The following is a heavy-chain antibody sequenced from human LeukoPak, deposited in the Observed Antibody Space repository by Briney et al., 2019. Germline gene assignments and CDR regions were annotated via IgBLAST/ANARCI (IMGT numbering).Heavy chain of an antibody. D-gene: IGHD6-19*01. CDR3: ARLFGSGYYVDY. Sequence: PGGSLRLSCAASGFTVNNNYMSCVRQAPGKGLEWGSVIYSDATTYYADSVKGRFTISRDNSKNTLYLEMNSLGAEDTAVYYCARLFGSGYYVDYWGQGTLVTVSS. CDR2: IYSDATT. J-gene: IGHJ4*02. V-gene: IGHV3-66*01. CDR1: GFTVNNNY.